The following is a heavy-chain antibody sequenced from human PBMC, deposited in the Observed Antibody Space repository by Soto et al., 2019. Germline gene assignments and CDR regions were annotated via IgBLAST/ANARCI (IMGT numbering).Heavy chain of an antibody. CDR1: GYSFTSYW. Sequence: HGESLKISCKGSGYSFTSYWISWVRQMPGKGLEWMGRIDPSDSYTNYSPSFQGHVTISADKSISTAYLQWSSLKASVTAMYYCARGAAYSSSYYYGMDVWGQGTTVTVSS. CDR2: IDPSDSYT. D-gene: IGHD6-13*01. V-gene: IGHV5-10-1*01. J-gene: IGHJ6*02. CDR3: ARGAAYSSSYYYGMDV.